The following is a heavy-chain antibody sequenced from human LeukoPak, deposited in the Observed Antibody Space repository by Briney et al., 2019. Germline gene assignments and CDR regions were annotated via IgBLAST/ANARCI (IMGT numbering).Heavy chain of an antibody. CDR1: GFTFNKAW. CDR2: IKSKTDGGTT. D-gene: IGHD3-22*01. CDR3: ATDRERDPSVYYLV. Sequence: GGSLRLSCAASGFTFNKAWMNWVRQAPGKGLEWVGRIKSKTDGGTTEYAAPVKGRFTISRDDSKNTLFLQMNSLRAEDSAVYYCATDRERDPSVYYLVGGQGTLITVSS. V-gene: IGHV3-15*07. J-gene: IGHJ4*02.